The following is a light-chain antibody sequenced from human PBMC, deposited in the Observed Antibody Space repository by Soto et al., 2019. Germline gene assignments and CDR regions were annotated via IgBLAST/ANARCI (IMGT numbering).Light chain of an antibody. CDR1: SSDIGAGYD. CDR2: GNN. Sequence: QSVLTQPPSVSGAPGQRVTISCTGSSSDIGAGYDVHWYQQLPGTAPKLLIYGNNNRPSGVPDRFSGSKSGTSASLAITGLQAEDEADYYCTLYTSENTYVFGTGTKLTVL. CDR3: TLYTSENTYV. J-gene: IGLJ1*01. V-gene: IGLV1-40*01.